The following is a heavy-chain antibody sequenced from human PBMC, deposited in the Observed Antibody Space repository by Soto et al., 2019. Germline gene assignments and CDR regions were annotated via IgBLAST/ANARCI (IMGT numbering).Heavy chain of an antibody. CDR2: IYYSGST. CDR1: GGSISSYY. V-gene: IGHV4-59*01. Sequence: PSETLSLTCTVSGGSISSYYWSWIRQPPGKGLEWIGYIYYSGSTNYNPSLKSRVTISVDTSKNQFSLKLSSVTAADTAVYYCERETLSSGWSLRGFDYWGKGTLVTVSS. D-gene: IGHD6-25*01. J-gene: IGHJ4*02. CDR3: ERETLSSGWSLRGFDY.